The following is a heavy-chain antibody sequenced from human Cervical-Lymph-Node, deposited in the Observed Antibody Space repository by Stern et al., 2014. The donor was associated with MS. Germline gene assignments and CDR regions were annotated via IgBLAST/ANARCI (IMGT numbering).Heavy chain of an antibody. V-gene: IGHV1-46*03. Sequence: VQLVQSGAEVKKPGASVKVSCKASGYTFTSYYMHWVRQAPGQGLEWMGIINPSGGSTSYAQKFQCRVTMTRDTSTSTVYMELSSLRSEDTAVYYCARVGATGGWWFDPWGQGTLVTVSS. CDR2: INPSGGST. J-gene: IGHJ5*02. D-gene: IGHD1-26*01. CDR1: GYTFTSYY. CDR3: ARVGATGGWWFDP.